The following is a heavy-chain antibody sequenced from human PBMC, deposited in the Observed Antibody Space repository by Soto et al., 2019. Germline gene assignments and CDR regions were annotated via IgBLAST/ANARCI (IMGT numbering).Heavy chain of an antibody. CDR3: TRVYGDYGTLSDY. CDR2: IYYSGST. Sequence: PSETLPLTCTVSGGSVSSGSYYWSWIRQPPGKGLEWIGYIYYSGSTNYNPSLKSRVTISVDTSKNQFSLKLSSVTAADTAAYYCTRVYGDYGTLSDYWGRGTLVTVSS. CDR1: GGSVSSGSYY. J-gene: IGHJ4*02. D-gene: IGHD4-17*01. V-gene: IGHV4-61*01.